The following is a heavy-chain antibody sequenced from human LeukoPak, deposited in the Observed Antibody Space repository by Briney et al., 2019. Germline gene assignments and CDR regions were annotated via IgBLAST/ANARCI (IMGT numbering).Heavy chain of an antibody. J-gene: IGHJ6*02. D-gene: IGHD3-16*01. CDR1: GFTFSSYW. Sequence: GGSLRLSCAASGFTFSSYWMNWVRQAPGKGLVWVSRIASDGSSTTYADSVKGRFSISRDNAKNTLYLQMNSLRVEDTAVYFCARGGGLDVWGQGATVTVSS. CDR2: IASDGSST. V-gene: IGHV3-74*01. CDR3: ARGGGLDV.